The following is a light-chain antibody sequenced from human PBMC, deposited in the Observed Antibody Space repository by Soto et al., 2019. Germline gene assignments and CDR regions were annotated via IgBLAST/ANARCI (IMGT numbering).Light chain of an antibody. V-gene: IGLV2-11*01. CDR2: DVS. Sequence: QSVLTQPRSVSGSPGQSVTISCTGTSSDVGGYNYVSWYQQHPGKAPKLMIYDVSKRPSGVPDRFSGSKSGNTASLTISGLQAEDEADYYCCSYAGSSTVGFGGGTKLTVL. CDR1: SSDVGGYNY. J-gene: IGLJ2*01. CDR3: CSYAGSSTVG.